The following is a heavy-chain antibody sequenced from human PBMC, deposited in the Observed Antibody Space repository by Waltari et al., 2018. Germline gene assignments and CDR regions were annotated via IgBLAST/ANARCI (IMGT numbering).Heavy chain of an antibody. CDR2: ISSSSSYI. CDR1: GFTFSSYS. J-gene: IGHJ5*02. D-gene: IGHD6-6*01. V-gene: IGHV3-21*01. CDR3: ARDPRSGAARRSGNWFDP. Sequence: EVQLVESGGGLVKPGGSLRLSCAASGFTFSSYSMNWVRQALGKGLEWVSSISSSSSYIYYADSVKGRFTISRDNAKNSLYLQMNSLRAEDTAVYYCARDPRSGAARRSGNWFDPWGQGTLVTVSS.